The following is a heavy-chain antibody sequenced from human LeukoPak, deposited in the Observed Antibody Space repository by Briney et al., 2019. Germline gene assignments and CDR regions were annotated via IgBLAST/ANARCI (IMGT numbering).Heavy chain of an antibody. CDR1: GFTFSSYG. Sequence: GGSLRLSCAASGFTFSSYGMHWVRQAPGKGLEWVAVIWYDGSNKYYADSVKGRFTISRDNSMNTLYLQMNSLRAEDTAVYYCARDSSGWYLIDYWGQGTLVTVSS. D-gene: IGHD6-19*01. V-gene: IGHV3-33*01. CDR2: IWYDGSNK. CDR3: ARDSSGWYLIDY. J-gene: IGHJ4*02.